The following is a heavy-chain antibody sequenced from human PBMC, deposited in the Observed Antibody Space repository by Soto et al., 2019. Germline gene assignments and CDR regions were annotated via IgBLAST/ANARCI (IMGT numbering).Heavy chain of an antibody. CDR2: IIPISDTT. Sequence: QVQLVQSGAEVKKPGSSVKVSCKASGGTFSSYAISWVRQAPGQGLEWMGGIIPISDTTNYAQKFHGRGTITADDSTSTAYMVLSSLRSDDTAVYYCARSQGSSTSLEIYYYYYYGMDVWGQGTTVTVSS. CDR1: GGTFSSYA. V-gene: IGHV1-69*01. D-gene: IGHD2-2*01. CDR3: ARSQGSSTSLEIYYYYYYGMDV. J-gene: IGHJ6*02.